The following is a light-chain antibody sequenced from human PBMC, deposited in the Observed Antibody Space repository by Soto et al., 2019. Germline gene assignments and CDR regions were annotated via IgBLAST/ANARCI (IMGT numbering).Light chain of an antibody. CDR1: QGIRNF. CDR3: QQSNSFPFT. Sequence: DIQMTQSPTSLSASVGDRVTITCRASQGIRNFVAWYQQKPGKAPKLLIYAASTLQSGVPSRFSGSGSGTDFTLTISSLQPEDFATYFCQQSNSFPFTFGPGTTVDIK. V-gene: IGKV1-27*01. J-gene: IGKJ3*01. CDR2: AAS.